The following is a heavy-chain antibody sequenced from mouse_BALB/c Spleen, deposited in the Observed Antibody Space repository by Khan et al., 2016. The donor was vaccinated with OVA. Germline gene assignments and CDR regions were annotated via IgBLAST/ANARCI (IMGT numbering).Heavy chain of an antibody. V-gene: IGHV5-12*02. CDR2: ISNRGTTT. Sequence: EVELVESGGGLVQPGGSLKLSCATSGFTFSDYYMYWVRQTPEKRLEWVAYISNRGTTTYYPDTLRGRFTISRDTAKNTLFLQLSRLKYEDTAIYYGGREGDHGGLAYWGQGTLVTVSA. CDR3: GREGDHGGLAY. J-gene: IGHJ3*01. CDR1: GFTFSDYY. D-gene: IGHD1-1*02.